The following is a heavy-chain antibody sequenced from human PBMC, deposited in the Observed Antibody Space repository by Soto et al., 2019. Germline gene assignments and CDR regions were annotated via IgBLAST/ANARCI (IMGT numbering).Heavy chain of an antibody. J-gene: IGHJ4*02. CDR1: GFIFSNYA. Sequence: QVQLEESGGGVVQPWRSLRLSCAASGFIFSNYAMHWVRQAPGKGLEWAALILFDGRNEYYADSVKGRFIISRDNSKNTLYLQMNSLRPEDTAVYYCAKNKPPNNDIMTSYYSGFDYWGQGTLVTVSS. CDR2: ILFDGRNE. V-gene: IGHV3-30*18. CDR3: AKNKPPNNDIMTSYYSGFDY. D-gene: IGHD3-9*01.